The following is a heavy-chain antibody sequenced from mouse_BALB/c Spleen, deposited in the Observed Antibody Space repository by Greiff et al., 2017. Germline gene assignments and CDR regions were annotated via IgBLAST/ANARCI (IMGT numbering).Heavy chain of an antibody. D-gene: IGHD1-1*01. Sequence: VQGVESGAELVKPGASVKLSCKASGYTFTSYYMYWVKQRPGQGLEWIGEINPSDGGTNFNEKFKSKATLTVDKSSSTAYMQLSSLTSEDSAVYYCTRDYYGSSYGYWGQGTTLTVSS. J-gene: IGHJ2*01. CDR2: INPSDGGT. CDR1: GYTFTSYY. V-gene: IGHV1S81*02. CDR3: TRDYYGSSYGY.